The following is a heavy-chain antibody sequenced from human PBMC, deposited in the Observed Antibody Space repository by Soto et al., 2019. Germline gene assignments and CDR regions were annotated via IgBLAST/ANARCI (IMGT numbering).Heavy chain of an antibody. V-gene: IGHV1-18*01. CDR2: ISAYSGNT. CDR3: ARDGSKTIDH. J-gene: IGHJ4*02. Sequence: QDQLVQSGAEVKTTGASVKVSCKASGYTFTTYGFNWVRQAPGQGLEWMGWISAYSGNTNYAQKFQARVTMTTDRSTTTAFMELRSLTSDDTAVYFCARDGSKTIDHWGQGTLVTVSS. CDR1: GYTFTTYG.